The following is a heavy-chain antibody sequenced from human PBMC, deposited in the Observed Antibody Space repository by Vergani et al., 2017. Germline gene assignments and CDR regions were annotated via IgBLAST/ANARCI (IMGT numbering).Heavy chain of an antibody. V-gene: IGHV3-33*01. CDR2: TWYDGNNK. Sequence: QVQLVESGGGVVQPGRSLRLSCAASGLTFNQYGMHWVRQAPGKGLEWVAVTWYDGNNKQYADSVKGRFTISRDNSKSTMYLQMNSLRDEDTGVYYCARDLPFLSNRFDPWGQGTLVTVSS. CDR3: ARDLPFLSNRFDP. D-gene: IGHD2-21*01. CDR1: GLTFNQYG. J-gene: IGHJ5*02.